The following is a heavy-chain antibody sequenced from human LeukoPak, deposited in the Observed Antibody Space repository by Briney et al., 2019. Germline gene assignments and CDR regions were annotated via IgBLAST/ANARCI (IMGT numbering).Heavy chain of an antibody. CDR1: GYTFTGYY. CDR2: INPNSGGT. V-gene: IGHV1-2*02. J-gene: IGHJ4*02. D-gene: IGHD6-13*01. Sequence: GASVKVSCKASGYTFTGYYMHWVRQAPGQGLEWMGWINPNSGGTNYAQKFQGRVTMTRDTSISTAYMELSRLRSDDTAVYYCARDESSSWYGSIGYWGQGTLVTVSS. CDR3: ARDESSSWYGSIGY.